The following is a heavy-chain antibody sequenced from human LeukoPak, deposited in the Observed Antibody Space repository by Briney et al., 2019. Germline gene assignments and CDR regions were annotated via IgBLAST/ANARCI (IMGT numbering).Heavy chain of an antibody. Sequence: GASVKVSCKASGYTFTSYCMHWVRQAPGQGLEWMGIINPSGGSTSYAQKFQGRVTMTRDTSTSTVYMELSSLRSEDTAVYYCARMYSGSYESVSFDYWGQGTLVTVSS. D-gene: IGHD1-26*01. J-gene: IGHJ4*02. CDR3: ARMYSGSYESVSFDY. CDR1: GYTFTSYC. V-gene: IGHV1-46*01. CDR2: INPSGGST.